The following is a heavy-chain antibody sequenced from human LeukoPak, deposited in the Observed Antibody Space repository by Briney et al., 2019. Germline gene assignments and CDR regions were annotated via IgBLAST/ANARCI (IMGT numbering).Heavy chain of an antibody. V-gene: IGHV3-64*01. Sequence: GGSLRLSCAASGFTFSTYAMHWVRQTPGKGLEYVSAISTNGGGTYYANSVKGRFTISRDNSKNTLYLQMNSLRAEDTAVYYCAREYSAGWFDPWGQGTLVTVSS. CDR3: AREYSAGWFDP. D-gene: IGHD6-13*01. J-gene: IGHJ5*02. CDR2: ISTNGGGT. CDR1: GFTFSTYA.